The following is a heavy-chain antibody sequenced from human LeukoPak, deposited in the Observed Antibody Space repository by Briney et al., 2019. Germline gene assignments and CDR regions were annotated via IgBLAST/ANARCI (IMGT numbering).Heavy chain of an antibody. CDR1: GGSISSGSYY. D-gene: IGHD3-16*02. CDR2: IYTSGST. Sequence: SQTLSLTCTVSGGSISSGSYYWSWIRQPAGKGLEWIGRIYTSGSTNYNPSLKSRVTISVDTSKNQFSLKLSSVTAADTAVHYCARDRAYDYVWGSYRYIWFDPWGQGTLVTVSS. V-gene: IGHV4-61*02. CDR3: ARDRAYDYVWGSYRYIWFDP. J-gene: IGHJ5*02.